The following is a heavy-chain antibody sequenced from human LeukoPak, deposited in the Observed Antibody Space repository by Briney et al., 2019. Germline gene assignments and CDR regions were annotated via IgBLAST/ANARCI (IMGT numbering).Heavy chain of an antibody. J-gene: IGHJ4*02. V-gene: IGHV3-48*02. CDR3: ARDVTLIAAAGTIYYFDY. CDR2: ISSSGSTI. CDR1: GFTFSSYS. D-gene: IGHD6-13*01. Sequence: GGSLRLSCAASGFTFSSYSMNWVRQAPGKGLEWVSYISSSGSTIYYADSVKGRFTISRDNAKNSLDLQMNSLRDEDTAVYYCARDVTLIAAAGTIYYFDYWGQGTLVTVSS.